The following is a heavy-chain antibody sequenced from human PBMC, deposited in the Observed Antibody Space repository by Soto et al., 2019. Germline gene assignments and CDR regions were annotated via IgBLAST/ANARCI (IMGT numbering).Heavy chain of an antibody. D-gene: IGHD1-26*01. CDR2: ISTYNGDT. Sequence: QVQLVQSGPEVRKPGASVKVFCEASGYTFTTSGISWVRQVPGQGLEWMGWISTYNGDTNSAQNFQGRVLMTADTSXXTAYMELMSLKSADTAVYYCARQGSWPYYYYGLDVWGQGTTVTVSS. V-gene: IGHV1-18*01. CDR1: GYTFTTSG. J-gene: IGHJ6*02. CDR3: ARQGSWPYYYYGLDV.